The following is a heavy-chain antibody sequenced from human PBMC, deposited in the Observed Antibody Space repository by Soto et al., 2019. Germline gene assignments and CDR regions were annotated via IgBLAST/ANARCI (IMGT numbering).Heavy chain of an antibody. J-gene: IGHJ6*02. V-gene: IGHV2-5*02. CDR2: IYWDDDK. CDR3: TQSRCGGACRRSYSSHYYYGMDV. CDR1: GFSLNTGGLG. D-gene: IGHD2-21*02. Sequence: QITLKESGPTLVKPTQTLTLTCTFSGFSLNTGGLGVGWIRQPPGKALEWLALIYWDDDKRYSPSLKSRLSITKDISNNKVVLTMTNMDPVDTATYYGTQSRCGGACRRSYSSHYYYGMDVWGQGTTVTVSS.